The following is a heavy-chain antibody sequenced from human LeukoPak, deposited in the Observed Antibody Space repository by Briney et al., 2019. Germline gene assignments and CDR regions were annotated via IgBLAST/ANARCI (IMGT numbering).Heavy chain of an antibody. V-gene: IGHV3-53*05. CDR2: IYGGGST. J-gene: IGHJ4*02. D-gene: IGHD6-6*01. CDR3: ANQRRDSSSSPFRFHFDY. CDR1: GLSVSSNF. Sequence: GGSLRLSCAATGLSVSSNFMSWVRQAPGKGLEWVSVIYGGGSTYYADSVKGRFTISKDNSKNSLYLQMNNLRAEDTAVYYCANQRRDSSSSPFRFHFDYWGQGTLVTVSS.